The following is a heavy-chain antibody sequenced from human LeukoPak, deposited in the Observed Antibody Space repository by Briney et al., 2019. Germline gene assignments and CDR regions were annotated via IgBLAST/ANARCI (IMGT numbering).Heavy chain of an antibody. CDR1: GFTVSSNY. CDR3: AKDPYRVVVATGNYLDP. J-gene: IGHJ5*02. D-gene: IGHD2-21*01. CDR2: ISHDGSNI. Sequence: GGSLRLSCAASGFTVSSNYMSWVRQAPGKGLEWVAVISHDGSNIHYGDSVKGRFTISRDNSKNTLYLQMNSLRVEDTAVYYCAKDPYRVVVATGNYLDPWGQGTLVTVSA. V-gene: IGHV3-30*18.